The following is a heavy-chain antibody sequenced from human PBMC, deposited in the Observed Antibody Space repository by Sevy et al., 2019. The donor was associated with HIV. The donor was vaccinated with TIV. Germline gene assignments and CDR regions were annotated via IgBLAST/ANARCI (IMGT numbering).Heavy chain of an antibody. Sequence: GGSLRLSCTAPGFTFRDYAMSWFRQAPGKGLEWVGFIRGKTYGGTTEYAASVKGRFTISRDDSKSIAYLQMNSLKTGDTAVYYCSKSQTTIYADYSFDYWGQGTLVTVSS. CDR2: IRGKTYGGTT. V-gene: IGHV3-49*03. J-gene: IGHJ4*02. CDR3: SKSQTTIYADYSFDY. D-gene: IGHD4-17*01. CDR1: GFTFRDYA.